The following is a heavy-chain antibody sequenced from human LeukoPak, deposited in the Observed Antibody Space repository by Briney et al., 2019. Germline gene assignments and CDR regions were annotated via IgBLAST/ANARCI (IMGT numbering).Heavy chain of an antibody. J-gene: IGHJ6*02. CDR1: GFTFSSYE. D-gene: IGHD7-27*01. CDR2: ISSSGSTI. CDR3: ARDSTGDYYYYYYGMDV. V-gene: IGHV3-48*03. Sequence: TGGSLRLSCAASGFTFSSYEMNWVRQAPGKGLEWVSYISSSGSTIYYADSVKGRFTISRDNAKNSLYLQMNSLRAEDTAVYYCARDSTGDYYYYYYGMDVWGQGTTVTVSS.